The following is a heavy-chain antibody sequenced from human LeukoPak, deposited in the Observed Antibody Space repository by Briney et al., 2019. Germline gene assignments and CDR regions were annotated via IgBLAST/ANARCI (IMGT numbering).Heavy chain of an antibody. D-gene: IGHD4-23*01. CDR2: ISSSSSTI. J-gene: IGHJ5*02. V-gene: IGHV3-48*01. CDR3: ASSTLVTPINWFDP. Sequence: GGSLRLSCAASGFTFSSYSMNWVRQAPGKGLEWVSYISSSSSTIYYADSVKGRFTISRDNAKNSLYLQMNSLRAEDTAMYYCASSTLVTPINWFDPWGQGTLVTVSS. CDR1: GFTFSSYS.